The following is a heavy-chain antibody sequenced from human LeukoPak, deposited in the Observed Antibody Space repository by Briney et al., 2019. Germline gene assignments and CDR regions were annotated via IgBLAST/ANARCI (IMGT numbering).Heavy chain of an antibody. D-gene: IGHD2-15*01. J-gene: IGHJ4*02. CDR3: ARRRRDKALDY. V-gene: IGHV4-34*01. CDR2: INRSGST. CDR1: GGSFSGYY. Sequence: SETLSLTCAVYGGSFSGYYWSWIRQPPGKGLEWIGEINRSGSTNYNPSLKGRVTISVDTSKNQFSLKLSSVTAADTAVYYCARRRRDKALDYWGQGTLVTVSS.